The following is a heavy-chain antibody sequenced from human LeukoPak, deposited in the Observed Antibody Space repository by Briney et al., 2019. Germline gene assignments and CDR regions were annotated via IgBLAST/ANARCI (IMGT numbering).Heavy chain of an antibody. CDR1: GGSIGSGDYY. Sequence: PSETLSLTCTVSGGSIGSGDYYRSWIRQPPGKGLEWIGYIYYSGSTYYNPSLKSRVTISVDTSKNQFSLKLSSVTAADTAVYYCAREGSSGSYWTFDYWGQGTLVTVSS. V-gene: IGHV4-30-4*08. CDR3: AREGSSGSYWTFDY. J-gene: IGHJ4*02. CDR2: IYYSGST. D-gene: IGHD1-26*01.